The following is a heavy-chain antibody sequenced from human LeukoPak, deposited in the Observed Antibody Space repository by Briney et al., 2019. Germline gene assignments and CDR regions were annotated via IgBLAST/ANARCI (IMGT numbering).Heavy chain of an antibody. CDR3: ARVGAHDAFDI. J-gene: IGHJ3*02. V-gene: IGHV4-4*07. Sequence: PSETLSLTCTVSGVTFSSYDWSWIRQPAGKGLEWIGRIYTSGSTNYNPSLKSRVTMSVDTSKNQFSLKLSSVTAADTAVYYCARVGAHDAFDIWGQGTMVTVSS. CDR1: GVTFSSYD. CDR2: IYTSGST. D-gene: IGHD3-16*01.